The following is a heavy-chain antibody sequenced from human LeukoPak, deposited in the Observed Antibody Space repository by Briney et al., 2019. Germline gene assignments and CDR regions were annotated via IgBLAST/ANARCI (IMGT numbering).Heavy chain of an antibody. Sequence: GGSLRLSCAVSEFMFSSYTMSWVRQAPGKGLEWVAAVSGSGGSTYYADSVKGRFTISRDNPRNTLYLQLSSLRAEDTALYYCAKDMYSSGWPNWFDPWGQGTLVTVSS. V-gene: IGHV3-23*01. CDR1: EFMFSSYT. CDR3: AKDMYSSGWPNWFDP. D-gene: IGHD6-19*01. CDR2: VSGSGGST. J-gene: IGHJ5*02.